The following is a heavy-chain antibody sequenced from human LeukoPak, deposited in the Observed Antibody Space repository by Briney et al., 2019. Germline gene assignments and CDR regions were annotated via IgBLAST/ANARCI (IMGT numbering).Heavy chain of an antibody. CDR2: ISGSSGRT. V-gene: IGHV3-23*01. CDR1: GFTFSSYT. J-gene: IGHJ4*02. CDR3: AKDEEGKTHY. Sequence: PGGSLRLSCAASGFTFSSYTMSWVRQAPGKGLEWGSAISGSSGRTYYVNSVKGRFTISRDNAKNTLYLEMNSLRPEDTAVYYCAKDEEGKTHYWGQGTLVTVSS.